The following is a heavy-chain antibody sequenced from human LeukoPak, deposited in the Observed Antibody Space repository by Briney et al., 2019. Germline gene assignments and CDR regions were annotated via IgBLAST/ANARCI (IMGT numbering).Heavy chain of an antibody. D-gene: IGHD2-15*01. J-gene: IGHJ4*02. CDR3: ARGCSGGSCLFDY. V-gene: IGHV1-18*04. CDR1: GYTFTGFH. Sequence: GASVKVSCKASGYTFTGFHMHWVRQAPGQGLEWMGWISAYNGNTNYAQKLQGRVTMTTDTSTSTAYMELRSLRSDDTAVYYCARGCSGGSCLFDYWGQGTLVTVSS. CDR2: ISAYNGNT.